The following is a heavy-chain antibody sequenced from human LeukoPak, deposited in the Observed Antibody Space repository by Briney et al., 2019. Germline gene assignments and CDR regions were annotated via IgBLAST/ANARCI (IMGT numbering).Heavy chain of an antibody. V-gene: IGHV4-59*08. Sequence: TPSEALSLPCTVSGVSLSRYYWGWIRPPPGEGLEWIGYIYYTGSTNYNPSLKSRVTISADTSKNQFSLKLSSVTAADTAVYYCARQYSGNYFYFDYWGQGTLVTVSS. J-gene: IGHJ4*02. CDR3: ARQYSGNYFYFDY. CDR2: IYYTGST. CDR1: GVSLSRYY. D-gene: IGHD3-22*01.